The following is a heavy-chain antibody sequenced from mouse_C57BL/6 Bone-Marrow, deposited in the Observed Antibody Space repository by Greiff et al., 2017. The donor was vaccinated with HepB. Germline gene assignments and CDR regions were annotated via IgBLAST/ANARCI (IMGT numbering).Heavy chain of an antibody. CDR2: INPSNGGT. V-gene: IGHV1-53*01. J-gene: IGHJ1*03. Sequence: QVQLQQPGTELVKPGASVKLSCKASGYTFTRYWMHWVKQRPGQGLEWIGNINPSNGGTNYNEKFKSKATLTVDKSSSTAYMQLSSLTAEDSAVYYGARSGWAYWDFDVWGTGTTVTVSS. D-gene: IGHD2-3*01. CDR1: GYTFTRYW. CDR3: ARSGWAYWDFDV.